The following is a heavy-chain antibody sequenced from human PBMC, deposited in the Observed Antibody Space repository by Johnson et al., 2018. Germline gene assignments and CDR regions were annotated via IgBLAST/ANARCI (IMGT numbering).Heavy chain of an antibody. Sequence: VQLVQSGGGLVKPGGSLRLSCAASGFTFSSYWMHWVRQSPGKGLVCVSLINSDGSSTTYADSVKGRFTISRDNAKNTLYLQMNSLRAEDTAVYYCASLITIFGVVHDAFDIWGQGTMVTVSS. CDR2: INSDGSST. CDR3: ASLITIFGVVHDAFDI. D-gene: IGHD3-3*01. V-gene: IGHV3-74*02. J-gene: IGHJ3*02. CDR1: GFTFSSYW.